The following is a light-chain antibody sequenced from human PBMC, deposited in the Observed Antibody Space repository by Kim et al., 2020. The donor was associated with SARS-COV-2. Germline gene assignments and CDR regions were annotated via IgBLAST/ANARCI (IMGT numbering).Light chain of an antibody. Sequence: DIQMTQSPSSLSASVGDRVTITCRASQSISTYLNWYQQKPGKAPKLLIYGASNLPSGVPSRFSGSGSGTDFTPTMSTWQAEVFATYSYHQGYGIFGKETKQEIK. CDR1: QSISTY. CDR3: HQGYGI. V-gene: IGKV1-39*01. J-gene: IGKJ2*01. CDR2: GAS.